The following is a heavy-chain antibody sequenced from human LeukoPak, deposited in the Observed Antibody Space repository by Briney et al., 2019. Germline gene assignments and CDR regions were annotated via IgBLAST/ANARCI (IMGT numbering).Heavy chain of an antibody. V-gene: IGHV4-31*03. CDR1: GGSINSGGSY. Sequence: PSETLSLTCTVSGGSINSGGSYWSWIRQHPGKGLEWIGCIYYSWSSYYNPSLKSRVTLSLDTSKNQFSLKLSSVTAADTAVYYCARDNGDYRSIYYYTDVWGKGTTVTVSS. CDR2: IYYSWSS. J-gene: IGHJ6*03. CDR3: ARDNGDYRSIYYYTDV. D-gene: IGHD4-11*01.